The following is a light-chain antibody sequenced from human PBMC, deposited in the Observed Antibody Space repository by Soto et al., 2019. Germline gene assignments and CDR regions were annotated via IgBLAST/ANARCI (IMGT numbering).Light chain of an antibody. Sequence: DIQLTQSPSFLPASVGDRVTITCRASQGISNYLAWYQQKPGKAPSLLIYSASTLHTGVPSRFSGSGSGTDFTLTISGLQPEDFATYYCQQLTSSPPWTFGQGTKVEIK. CDR1: QGISNY. CDR2: SAS. J-gene: IGKJ1*01. V-gene: IGKV1-9*01. CDR3: QQLTSSPPWT.